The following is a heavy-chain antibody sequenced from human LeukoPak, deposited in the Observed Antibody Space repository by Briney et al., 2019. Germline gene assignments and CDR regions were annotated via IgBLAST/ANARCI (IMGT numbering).Heavy chain of an antibody. J-gene: IGHJ4*02. CDR3: AKERDGDYVRYTHY. V-gene: IGHV3-23*01. Sequence: GGSLRLSCAASGFTLSRYAMSWVRQSPGKGLEWFSSISSSGGGTYYADSVNGRFTISRDNSKNTLYLQLSSLRADDTAVYRCAKERDGDYVRYTHYWGQGTLVTVSS. CDR2: ISSSGGGT. D-gene: IGHD4-17*01. CDR1: GFTLSRYA.